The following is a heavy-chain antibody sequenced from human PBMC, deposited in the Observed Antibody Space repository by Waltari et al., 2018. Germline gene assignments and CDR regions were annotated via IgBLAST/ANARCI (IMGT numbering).Heavy chain of an antibody. CDR2: IYTSGST. J-gene: IGHJ6*02. CDR1: GGSISSGSYY. D-gene: IGHD3-10*01. CDR3: ARFHGSHYYYYYGMDV. V-gene: IGHV4-61*09. Sequence: QVQLQESGPGLVKPSQTLSLTCTVSGGSISSGSYYWSWIRQPAGKGLEWIGYIYTSGSTNYNPSLKSRVTISVDTSKNQCSLKLSSVTAADTAVYYCARFHGSHYYYYYGMDVWGQGTTVTVAS.